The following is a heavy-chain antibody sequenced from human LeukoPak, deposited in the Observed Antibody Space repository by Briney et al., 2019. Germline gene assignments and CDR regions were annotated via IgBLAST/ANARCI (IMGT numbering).Heavy chain of an antibody. CDR2: ISGSGGST. D-gene: IGHD3-16*02. CDR3: AKSYDYIWGSYRTEYFQH. V-gene: IGHV3-23*01. J-gene: IGHJ1*01. CDR1: GFTFSSYA. Sequence: PGGSLRLSCAAPGFTFSSYAMSWVRQAPGKGLEWVSAISGSGGSTYYADSVKGRFTISRDNSKNTLYLQMNSLRAEDTAVYYCAKSYDYIWGSYRTEYFQHWGQGTLVTVSS.